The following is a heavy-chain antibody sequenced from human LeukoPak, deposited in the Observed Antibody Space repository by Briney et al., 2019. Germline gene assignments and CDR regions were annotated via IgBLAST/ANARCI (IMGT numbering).Heavy chain of an antibody. V-gene: IGHV1-69*04. J-gene: IGHJ5*02. CDR2: IIPILGIA. Sequence: SVKVSCXASGGTFSSYTISWVRQAPGQGLGWMGRIIPILGIANYAQKFQGRVTITADKSTSTAYMELSSLRSEDTAVYYCARDLNYGGNWFDPWGQGTLVTVSS. CDR1: GGTFSSYT. CDR3: ARDLNYGGNWFDP. D-gene: IGHD1-7*01.